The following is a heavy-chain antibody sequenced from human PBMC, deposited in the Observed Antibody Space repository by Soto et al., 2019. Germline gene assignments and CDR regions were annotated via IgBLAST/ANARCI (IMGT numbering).Heavy chain of an antibody. Sequence: SETLSLTCTVPGGSISSYYWSWIRQPPGKGLEWIGYIYYSGSTNYNPSLKSRVTISVDTSKNQFSLKLSSVTAADTAVYYCARAHYGDYGYGMDVWGQGTTVTVSS. CDR1: GGSISSYY. CDR3: ARAHYGDYGYGMDV. J-gene: IGHJ6*02. D-gene: IGHD4-17*01. V-gene: IGHV4-59*12. CDR2: IYYSGST.